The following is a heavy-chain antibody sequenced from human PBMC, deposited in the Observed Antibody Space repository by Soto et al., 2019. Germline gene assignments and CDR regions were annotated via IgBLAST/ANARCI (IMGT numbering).Heavy chain of an antibody. D-gene: IGHD3-22*01. CDR2: ISAYNGNT. CDR3: ATSGDSGQVYYYERGVYSSFAS. V-gene: IGHV1-18*01. J-gene: IGHJ4*02. Sequence: ASVKVSCKASGYTFTSYGISWVRQAPGQGLEWMGWISAYNGNTNYAQKFQGRVTMTTDTSTSTAYMELRSLRSADTAVFYCATSGDSGQVYYYERGVYSSFASGAQGTLVPVSP. CDR1: GYTFTSYG.